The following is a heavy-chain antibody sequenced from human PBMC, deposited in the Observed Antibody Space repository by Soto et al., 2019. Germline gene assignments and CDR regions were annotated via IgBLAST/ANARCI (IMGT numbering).Heavy chain of an antibody. CDR3: AKDLAPAAGHLSLDY. J-gene: IGHJ4*02. CDR2: ISYDGSNK. V-gene: IGHV3-30*18. Sequence: QVQLVESGGGVVQPGRSLRLSCAASGFTFSSYGMHWVRQAPGKGLEWVAVISYDGSNKYYADSVKGRFTISRDNSKNTLYLQMNSLRAEDTAVYYCAKDLAPAAGHLSLDYWGQGTLVTVSS. D-gene: IGHD6-13*01. CDR1: GFTFSSYG.